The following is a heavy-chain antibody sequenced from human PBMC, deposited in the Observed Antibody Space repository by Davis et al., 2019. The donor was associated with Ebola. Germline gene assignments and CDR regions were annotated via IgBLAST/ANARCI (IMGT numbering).Heavy chain of an antibody. CDR3: ARLPYDILTGYLYY. V-gene: IGHV4-39*01. Sequence: PSETLSLTCTVSGGSISSSSYYWGWIRQPPGKGLEWIGSIYYSGSTYYNPSLKSRVTISVDTSKNQFSLKLSSVTAADTAVYYCARLPYDILTGYLYYWGQGTLVTVSS. CDR2: IYYSGST. D-gene: IGHD3-9*01. J-gene: IGHJ4*02. CDR1: GGSISSSSYY.